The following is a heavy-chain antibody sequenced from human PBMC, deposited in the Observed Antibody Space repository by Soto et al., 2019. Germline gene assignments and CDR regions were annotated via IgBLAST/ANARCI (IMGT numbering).Heavy chain of an antibody. V-gene: IGHV5-51*01. CDR1: GYTFTTYW. CDR3: ARTISYGRQARAFDY. D-gene: IGHD4-17*01. Sequence: LGESLTISCKGFGYTFTTYWIAWVRQMPGKGLEWMGMIYPGDSDTRYRPSFQGQVTISADKSISTAYLQWSSLKASDTAMYYCARTISYGRQARAFDYWGRGTMVTVSS. CDR2: IYPGDSDT. J-gene: IGHJ4*02.